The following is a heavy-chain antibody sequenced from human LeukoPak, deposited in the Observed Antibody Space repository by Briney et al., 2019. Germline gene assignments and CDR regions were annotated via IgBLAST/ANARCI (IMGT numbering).Heavy chain of an antibody. CDR1: GYSFTRYW. CDR2: IYPGDSDT. J-gene: IGHJ3*02. D-gene: IGHD2-15*01. CDR3: ASPYCSGGSCYSDGDAFDI. Sequence: GESLKISCKGSGYSFTRYWIAWVRQMPGKGLEWMGIIYPGDSDTRYSPSFQGQVTISADKSISTAYLQWSSLKASDTAMYYCASPYCSGGSCYSDGDAFDIWGQGTMVAVSS. V-gene: IGHV5-51*01.